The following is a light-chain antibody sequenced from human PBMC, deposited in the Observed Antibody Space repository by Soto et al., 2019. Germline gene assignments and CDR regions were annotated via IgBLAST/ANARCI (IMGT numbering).Light chain of an antibody. CDR3: QQLNSYPRT. V-gene: IGKV1-9*01. Sequence: DIQMTQSPYSLSASVGDRVTITCRASQGISSYLAWYQQKPGKAPKLLIYDASTLHSGVPSRFGGSGSGTDFTLTISSLQPEDFATYYCQQLNSYPRTFGGGTKVDIK. J-gene: IGKJ4*01. CDR1: QGISSY. CDR2: DAS.